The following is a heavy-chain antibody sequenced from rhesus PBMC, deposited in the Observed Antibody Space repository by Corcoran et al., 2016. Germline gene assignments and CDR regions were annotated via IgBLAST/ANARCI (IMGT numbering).Heavy chain of an antibody. CDR3: ARDIAAAGTGFDY. D-gene: IGHD6-25*01. CDR2: IYGSTGST. Sequence: QVQLQESGPGVVKPSETLSLTCAVSGGSISSGYDWSWIRQPPGKGLEGIGYIYGSTGSTNYNPAFKNRVTISKDASKNQFSLQLSSVTAADKAVYYCARDIAAAGTGFDYWGQGVLVTVSS. CDR1: GGSISSGYD. V-gene: IGHV4-76*01. J-gene: IGHJ4*01.